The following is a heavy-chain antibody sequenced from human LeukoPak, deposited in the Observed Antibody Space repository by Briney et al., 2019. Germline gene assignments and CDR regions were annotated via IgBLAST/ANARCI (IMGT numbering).Heavy chain of an antibody. CDR3: AREGGSSSWYTNAFEI. V-gene: IGHV1-69*13. J-gene: IGHJ3*02. Sequence: GASVKVSCKASGGTFSSYAISWVRQAPGQGLEWMGGIIPIFGTANYAQKFQGRVTITADESTSTAYMELSSLRSEDTAVYYCAREGGSSSWYTNAFEIWGQGTMVTVSS. CDR2: IIPIFGTA. D-gene: IGHD6-13*01. CDR1: GGTFSSYA.